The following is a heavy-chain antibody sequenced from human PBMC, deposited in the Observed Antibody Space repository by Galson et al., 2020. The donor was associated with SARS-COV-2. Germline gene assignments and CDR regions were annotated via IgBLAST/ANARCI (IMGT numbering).Heavy chain of an antibody. CDR2: ISYDGRNK. CDR3: ARDFYDSSGYSTNGMDV. CDR1: GFTFSRYA. D-gene: IGHD3-22*01. Sequence: SLRLSCAASGFTFSRYAVHWVRQAPGKGLEWVAVISYDGRNKHYADSVKGRFTISRDNSQNTLYLQMNSLRPEDTALYSCARDFYDSSGYSTNGMDVWGQGTTVTVSS. V-gene: IGHV3-30*04. J-gene: IGHJ6*02.